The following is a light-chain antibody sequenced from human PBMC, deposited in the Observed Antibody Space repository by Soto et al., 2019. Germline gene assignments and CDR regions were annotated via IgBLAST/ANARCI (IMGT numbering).Light chain of an antibody. V-gene: IGKV1-5*03. CDR3: LQHNSYPLT. J-gene: IGKJ4*01. Sequence: DIQMTQSPSTLSASVEDGVTITCRASQSIRSWLAWYQQKPGKAPKLLIYQASSLESGVPSRFSGSGSGTEFTLTISSLQPEDCATYYCLQHNSYPLTFGGGIKVEIK. CDR2: QAS. CDR1: QSIRSW.